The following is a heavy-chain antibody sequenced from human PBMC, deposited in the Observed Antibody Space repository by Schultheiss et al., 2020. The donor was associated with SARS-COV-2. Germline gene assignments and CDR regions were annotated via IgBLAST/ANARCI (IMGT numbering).Heavy chain of an antibody. CDR2: IYYSGST. CDR1: GGSISSGDYY. CDR3: ARIYGSGSYVDY. Sequence: SETLSLTCTVSGGSISSGDYYWSWLRQPPGKGLEWIGYIYYSGSTYYNPSLKSRVTISVDTSKNQFSLKLSSVTAADTAVYYCARIYGSGSYVDYWGQGTLVTVSS. D-gene: IGHD3-10*01. V-gene: IGHV4-30-4*01. J-gene: IGHJ4*02.